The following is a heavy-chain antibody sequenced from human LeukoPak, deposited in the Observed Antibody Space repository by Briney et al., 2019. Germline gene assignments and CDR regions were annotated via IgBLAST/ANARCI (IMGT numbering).Heavy chain of an antibody. V-gene: IGHV3-30*02. CDR3: AKDLVVVTAMGWFDP. Sequence: GGSLRLSCAASGFTFSSYWMSWVRQAPGKGLEWVAFIRYDGSNKYYADSVKGRFTISRDNSKNTLYLQMNSLRAEDTAVYYCAKDLVVVTAMGWFDPWGQGTLVTVSS. CDR2: IRYDGSNK. D-gene: IGHD2-21*02. J-gene: IGHJ5*02. CDR1: GFTFSSYW.